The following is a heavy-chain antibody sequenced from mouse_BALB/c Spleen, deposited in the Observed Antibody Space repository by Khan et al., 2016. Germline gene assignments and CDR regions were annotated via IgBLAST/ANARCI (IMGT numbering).Heavy chain of an antibody. V-gene: IGHV3-6*02. CDR1: GYSITSGYY. Sequence: EVQLQESGPGLVKPSQSLSLTCSVTGYSITSGYYWNWIRQFPGNKLEWMGYISYDGSNNYNPSLKNRISITRDTSKNQFFLKLNSVTSEDTSTXYCVTLRRVYAMGYWGQGTSVTVSS. CDR2: ISYDGSN. D-gene: IGHD1-2*01. J-gene: IGHJ4*01. CDR3: VTLRRVYAMGY.